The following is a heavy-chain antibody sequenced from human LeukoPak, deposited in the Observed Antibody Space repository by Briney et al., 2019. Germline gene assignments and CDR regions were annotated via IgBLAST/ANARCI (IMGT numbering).Heavy chain of an antibody. CDR1: GYTFTGYY. Sequence: ASVKVSCKASGYTFTGYYMHWVRQAPGQGLEWMGRINPNSGGTNYAQKFQGRVTMTRDTSISAAYMELSRLRSDDTAVYYCARQYDSYFYYYLDLWGTGTTVTVSS. CDR3: ARQYDSYFYYYLDL. D-gene: IGHD2-2*01. J-gene: IGHJ6*03. CDR2: INPNSGGT. V-gene: IGHV1-2*06.